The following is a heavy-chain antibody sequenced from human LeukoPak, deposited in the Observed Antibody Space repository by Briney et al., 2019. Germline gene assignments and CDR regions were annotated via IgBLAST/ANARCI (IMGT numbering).Heavy chain of an antibody. CDR1: GGTFRSYG. CDR3: ARGLYCSSSTSCYDYGMDV. Sequence: GASVKVSCKASGGTFRSYGLNWVRQAPGQGLEWMGGIIPILGTAKYAQKLQGRVTITADESTRTAYMELSSLRYEDTAVYYCARGLYCSSSTSCYDYGMDVWGQGTTVTVSS. V-gene: IGHV1-69*13. CDR2: IIPILGTA. D-gene: IGHD2-2*01. J-gene: IGHJ6*02.